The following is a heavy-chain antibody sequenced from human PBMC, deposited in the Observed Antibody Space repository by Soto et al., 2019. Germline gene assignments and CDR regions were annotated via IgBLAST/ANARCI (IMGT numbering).Heavy chain of an antibody. D-gene: IGHD6-6*01. CDR2: IIPLLNTP. J-gene: IGHJ6*02. CDR3: ARESSSPNYYYYGMDV. Sequence: QVQLVQSGAEVKKPGSSVKVSCRASGGTFSSYAVSWVRQAPGQGLEWMGVIIPLLNTPKYVQKFQGRVTITADDSATTAYMELSSLSSEDTDVYYCARESSSPNYYYYGMDVWGQGTTVTVSS. CDR1: GGTFSSYA. V-gene: IGHV1-69*01.